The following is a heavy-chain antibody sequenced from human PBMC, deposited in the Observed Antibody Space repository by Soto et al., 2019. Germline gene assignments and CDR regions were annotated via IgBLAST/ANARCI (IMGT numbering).Heavy chain of an antibody. CDR2: TYYRSKWYN. V-gene: IGHV6-1*01. CDR1: GDSVSSNSAA. Sequence: SQTLSLTCAISGDSVSSNSAAWNWIRQSPSRGLEWLGRTYYRSKWYNDYAVSVKSRITINPDTSKNQFSLQLNSVTPEDTAVYYCARDREEMATITLWSSGFDPWGQGTLVTVSS. J-gene: IGHJ5*02. CDR3: ARDREEMATITLWSSGFDP. D-gene: IGHD5-12*01.